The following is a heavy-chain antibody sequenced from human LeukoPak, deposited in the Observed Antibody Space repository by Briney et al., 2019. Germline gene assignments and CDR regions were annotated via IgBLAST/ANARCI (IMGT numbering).Heavy chain of an antibody. V-gene: IGHV3-23*01. CDR3: AKGGHVTASATFDY. CDR2: ISGSGGDT. D-gene: IGHD2-21*02. Sequence: GGSLRLSCAASGFTFSSYAMSWVRQAPGKGLEWVSAISGSGGDTYYADSVKGRFTISRDNSKSTLYLQMNSLRAEDTAVYYCAKGGHVTASATFDYWGRGTLVTVSS. CDR1: GFTFSSYA. J-gene: IGHJ4*02.